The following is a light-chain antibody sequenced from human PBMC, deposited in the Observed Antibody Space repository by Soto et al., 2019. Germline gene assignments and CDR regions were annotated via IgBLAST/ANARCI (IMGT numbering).Light chain of an antibody. CDR1: QSVSSSY. CDR2: GAS. Sequence: EIVLTQSPGTLSLSPGERATLSCRASQSVSSSYLAWYQQKPGQAPRLLIYGASSRATGIPDRFSGSWSGTDFTLTISRLEPEDFAVYYCQQYGSSYTFGQGTKLEIK. V-gene: IGKV3-20*01. CDR3: QQYGSSYT. J-gene: IGKJ2*01.